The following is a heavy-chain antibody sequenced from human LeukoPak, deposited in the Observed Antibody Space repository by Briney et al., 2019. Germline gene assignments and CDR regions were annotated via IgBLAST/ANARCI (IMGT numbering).Heavy chain of an antibody. V-gene: IGHV3-30-3*01. CDR1: GFTFSSYA. D-gene: IGHD6-6*01. Sequence: GGSLRLSCAASGFTFSSYAMHWVRQAPGKGLEWVAVISYDGSNKYYADSVKGRFTISRDNSKNTLYLQMNSLRAEDTAVYYCAREFSIAARRGYWGQGTLATVSS. J-gene: IGHJ4*02. CDR2: ISYDGSNK. CDR3: AREFSIAARRGY.